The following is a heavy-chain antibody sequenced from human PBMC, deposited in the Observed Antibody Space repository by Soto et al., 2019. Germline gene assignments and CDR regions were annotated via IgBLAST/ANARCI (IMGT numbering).Heavy chain of an antibody. CDR1: GFSSSSYA. CDR3: AKGSIEYSASIDY. D-gene: IGHD4-4*01. V-gene: IGHV3-23*01. Sequence: EVQLLESGGGLVQPGESLRLSCEASGFSSSSYAMIWVRQAPGKGLEWVSVISGSGGSSYFADSVKGRFTISRDNSKNMLYLEMSSLRAEDTAIYFCAKGSIEYSASIDYWGQGTLVIVSS. J-gene: IGHJ4*02. CDR2: ISGSGGSS.